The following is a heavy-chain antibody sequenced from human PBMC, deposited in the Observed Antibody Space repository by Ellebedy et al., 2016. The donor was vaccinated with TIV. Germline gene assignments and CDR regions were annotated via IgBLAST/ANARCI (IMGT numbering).Heavy chain of an antibody. V-gene: IGHV3-23*01. Sequence: GESLKISXAASGFTFSSYAMSWVRQAPGKGLEWVSAISGSGGSTYYADSVKGRFTISRDNSKNTLYLQMNSLRAEDTAVYYCAVGGFWSGYYIDYWGQGTLVTVSS. CDR3: AVGGFWSGYYIDY. D-gene: IGHD3-3*01. CDR2: ISGSGGST. CDR1: GFTFSSYA. J-gene: IGHJ4*02.